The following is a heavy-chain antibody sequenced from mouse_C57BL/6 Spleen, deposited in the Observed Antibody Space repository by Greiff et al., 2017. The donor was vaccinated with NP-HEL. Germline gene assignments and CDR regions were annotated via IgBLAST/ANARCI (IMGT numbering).Heavy chain of an antibody. CDR3: ARHGRGAY. Sequence: QVHVKQSGAELVKPGASVKISCKASGYAFSSYWMNWVKQRPGKGLEWIGQIYPGDGDTNYNGKFKGKATLTADKSSSTDYMQLSSLTSEDSAVYFCARHGRGAYWGQGTLVTVSA. J-gene: IGHJ3*01. V-gene: IGHV1-80*01. CDR2: IYPGDGDT. D-gene: IGHD1-1*01. CDR1: GYAFSSYW.